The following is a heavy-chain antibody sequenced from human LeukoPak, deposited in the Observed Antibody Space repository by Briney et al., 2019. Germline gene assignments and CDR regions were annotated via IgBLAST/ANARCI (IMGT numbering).Heavy chain of an antibody. J-gene: IGHJ4*02. D-gene: IGHD3-22*01. Sequence: PSQTLSLTCTVSGGSISSGSYYWSWIRQPAGKGLEWIGRIYTSGSTNYNPSLKSRVTISVDTSKNQFSLKLSSVTAADTAVYYCARARLGFGSSGYSFDYWGQGTLVTVSS. CDR3: ARARLGFGSSGYSFDY. V-gene: IGHV4-61*02. CDR2: IYTSGST. CDR1: GGSISSGSYY.